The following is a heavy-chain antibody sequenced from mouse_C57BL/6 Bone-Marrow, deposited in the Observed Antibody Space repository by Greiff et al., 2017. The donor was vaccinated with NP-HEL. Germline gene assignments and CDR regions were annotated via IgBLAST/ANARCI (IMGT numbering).Heavy chain of an antibody. CDR3: ARKRVNWDGFDY. Sequence: QVQLQQSGPELVKPGASVKISCKASGYAFSSSWMNWVKQRPGQGLEWIGRIYPGDGDTNYNGKFKGKATLTADKSSSTAYMQLSSLTSEDSAVYFCARKRVNWDGFDYWGQGTTLTVSS. D-gene: IGHD4-1*01. CDR2: IYPGDGDT. CDR1: GYAFSSSW. J-gene: IGHJ2*01. V-gene: IGHV1-82*01.